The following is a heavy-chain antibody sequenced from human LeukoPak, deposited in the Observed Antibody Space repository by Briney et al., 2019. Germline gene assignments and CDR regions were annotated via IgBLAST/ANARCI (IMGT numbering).Heavy chain of an antibody. CDR3: ARHVAHTALDY. Sequence: SETLSLPCTVSGHPLPISSSSYYWGWIRQPPGKGMEWIGSLYYSGSTYDNPSLQGREAISGDTSKNPVSLTLSSVTAADTAVYYCARHVAHTALDYWGQGILITVSS. CDR1: GHPLPISSSSYY. D-gene: IGHD5-18*01. V-gene: IGHV4-39*01. CDR2: LYYSGST. J-gene: IGHJ4*02.